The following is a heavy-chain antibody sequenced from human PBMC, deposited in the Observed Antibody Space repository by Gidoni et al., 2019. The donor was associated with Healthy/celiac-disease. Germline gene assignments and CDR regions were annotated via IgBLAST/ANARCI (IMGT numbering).Heavy chain of an antibody. CDR1: GFTFSSYG. J-gene: IGHJ6*02. CDR3: AREGYYDSSGYYSDYYYGMDV. CDR2: IWYDGSNK. Sequence: QVQLVESGGGVVQPGRSLRLSCAASGFTFSSYGMHWVRQAPGKGLEWVAVIWYDGSNKYYADSVKGRFTISRDNSKNTLYLQMNSLRAEDTAVYYCAREGYYDSSGYYSDYYYGMDVWGQGTTVTVSS. D-gene: IGHD3-22*01. V-gene: IGHV3-33*01.